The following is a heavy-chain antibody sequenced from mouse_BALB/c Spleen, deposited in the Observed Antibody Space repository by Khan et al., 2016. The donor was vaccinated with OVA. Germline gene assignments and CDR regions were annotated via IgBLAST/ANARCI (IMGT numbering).Heavy chain of an antibody. CDR2: IWSDGYT. CDR1: GFSLTSFA. CDR3: ARHQFPLSMDY. J-gene: IGHJ4*01. V-gene: IGHV2-6-2*01. Sequence: QVQLKESGPDLVAPSQSLSITCTVSGFSLTSFAIHWVRQPPGKGLEWLVVIWSDGYTTYNSALKSRLSISKDNSKSQVFLKMNSHQTDDTAIYYCARHQFPLSMDYWGQGTSVTVSS.